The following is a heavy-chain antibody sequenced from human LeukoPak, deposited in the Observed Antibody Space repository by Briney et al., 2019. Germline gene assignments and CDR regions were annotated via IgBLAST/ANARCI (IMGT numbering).Heavy chain of an antibody. CDR2: IKSEGEGATT. V-gene: IGHV3-15*01. D-gene: IGHD3-3*02. J-gene: IGHJ6*04. CDR1: GFTIGTAW. Sequence: GVSLRLSCGSSGFTIGTAWMSWVRQAPGKGLEWLGHIKSEGEGATTDYAAPAKGRFAISRDDSKNMIYLQMSSLKIDDTAIYYCIAHFPYFYGFDVWGKGTTVTVSS. CDR3: IAHFPYFYGFDV.